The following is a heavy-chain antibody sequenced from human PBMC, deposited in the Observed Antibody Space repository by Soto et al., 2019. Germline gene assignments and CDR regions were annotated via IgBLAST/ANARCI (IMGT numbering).Heavy chain of an antibody. Sequence: PGGSLRLSCAASGFTFSNCAMNWVRQAPGKGLEWVSSISGRGGNTYYADSVKGRFTISRDNSKNTLYLQMNSLRAEDTAVYYCAKGSEFTLPIVLVPGPLYRGHGTLVTVSS. V-gene: IGHV3-23*01. CDR3: AKGSEFTLPIVLVPGPLY. D-gene: IGHD2-2*01. CDR1: GFTFSNCA. CDR2: ISGRGGNT. J-gene: IGHJ4*01.